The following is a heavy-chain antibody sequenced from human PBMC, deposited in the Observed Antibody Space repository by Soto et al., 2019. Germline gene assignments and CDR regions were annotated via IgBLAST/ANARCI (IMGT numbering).Heavy chain of an antibody. CDR2: INGGNGNT. CDR1: EYTFTSYT. CDR3: ARDLQDLDYFAY. J-gene: IGHJ4*02. Sequence: ASVKVSCKASEYTFTSYTMHWVRQAPGQRLEWMGWINGGNGNTKYSQKFQGRVTITRDTSASTAYMELSGLRSDDTAVYYCARDLQDLDYFAYWGQGSLVTDSS. V-gene: IGHV1-3*01.